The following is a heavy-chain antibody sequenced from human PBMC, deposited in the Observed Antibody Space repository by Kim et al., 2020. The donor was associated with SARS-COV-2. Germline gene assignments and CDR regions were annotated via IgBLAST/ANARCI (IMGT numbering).Heavy chain of an antibody. D-gene: IGHD3-22*01. V-gene: IGHV4-34*01. Sequence: SETLSLTCAVYGGSFSGYYWSWIRQPPGKGLEWIGEINHSGSTNYNPSLKSRVTISVDTSKNQFSLKLSSVTAADTAVYYCAGRSYYYDSSGFDYWGQGTLVTVSS. CDR1: GGSFSGYY. CDR3: AGRSYYYDSSGFDY. CDR2: INHSGST. J-gene: IGHJ4*02.